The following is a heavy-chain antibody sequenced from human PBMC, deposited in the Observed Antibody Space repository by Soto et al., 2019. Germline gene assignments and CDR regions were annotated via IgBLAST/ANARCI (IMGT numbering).Heavy chain of an antibody. CDR2: ISGSGGST. J-gene: IGHJ3*02. D-gene: IGHD2-2*01. CDR3: AKPNLGYCSSTSCLAAFDI. Sequence: EVQLLESGGGLVQPGGSLRLSCAASGFTFSSYAMSWVRQAPGKGLEWVSAISGSGGSTYYADSVKGRFTISRDNSKNTLYLQMNSLRAEDTAVYYCAKPNLGYCSSTSCLAAFDIWGQGTMVTVSS. CDR1: GFTFSSYA. V-gene: IGHV3-23*01.